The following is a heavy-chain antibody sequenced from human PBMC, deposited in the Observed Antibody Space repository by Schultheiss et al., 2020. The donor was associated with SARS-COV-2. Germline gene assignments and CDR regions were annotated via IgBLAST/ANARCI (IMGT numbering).Heavy chain of an antibody. Sequence: SETLSLTCTVSGGSISSYYWSWIRQHPGKGLEWIGYIYYSGSTNYNPSLKSRVTISVDTSKNQFSLKLSSVTAADTAVYYCARAHSTRRVVVVAATVSRLGWFDPWGQGTLVTVSS. CDR1: GGSISSYY. CDR2: IYYSGST. CDR3: ARAHSTRRVVVVAATVSRLGWFDP. V-gene: IGHV4-59*12. J-gene: IGHJ5*02. D-gene: IGHD2-15*01.